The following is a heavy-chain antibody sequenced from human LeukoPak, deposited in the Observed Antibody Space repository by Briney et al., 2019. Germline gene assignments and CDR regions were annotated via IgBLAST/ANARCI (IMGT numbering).Heavy chain of an antibody. CDR1: EFTFSNYA. V-gene: IGHV3-30-3*01. Sequence: GGSLRLSCAASEFTFSNYAMHWVRQAPGKGLEWVAVISYDGSIKYYADTVKGRFTISRDNSKNTLCLQMNSLRAEGTAVYYCARPHIEVVTANRGGLDDWGQGTLVTVSS. D-gene: IGHD2-21*02. CDR3: ARPHIEVVTANRGGLDD. J-gene: IGHJ4*02. CDR2: ISYDGSIK.